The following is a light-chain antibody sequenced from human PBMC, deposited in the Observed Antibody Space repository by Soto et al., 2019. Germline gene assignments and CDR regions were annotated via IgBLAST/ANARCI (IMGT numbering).Light chain of an antibody. V-gene: IGLV2-14*01. CDR1: SSDVGGYNY. J-gene: IGLJ2*01. Sequence: QSALTQPASVSGSPGQSITISCTGTSSDVGGYNYVSWYQQHPGKAPKLMIYDVSNRPSGVSNRFSGSKSGNTASLTISGLQAEDEADYYCSSWTSSSTHVVFGGGTKLTVL. CDR2: DVS. CDR3: SSWTSSSTHVV.